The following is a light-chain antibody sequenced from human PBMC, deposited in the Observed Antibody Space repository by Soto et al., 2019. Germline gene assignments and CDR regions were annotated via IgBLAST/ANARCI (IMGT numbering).Light chain of an antibody. Sequence: DIQMTQSPSSLSASVGDRVKITCRASQTVSSYLNWYQQKPGTVPKLLIYATSNLQSGVPSRFSGRGSGTDFTLTISSLQPEDVATYYCQQYNSAPLTFGGGTKVDIK. J-gene: IGKJ4*01. CDR3: QQYNSAPLT. V-gene: IGKV1-39*01. CDR2: ATS. CDR1: QTVSSY.